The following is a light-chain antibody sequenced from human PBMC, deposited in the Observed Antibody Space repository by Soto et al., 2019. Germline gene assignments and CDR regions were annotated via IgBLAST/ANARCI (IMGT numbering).Light chain of an antibody. V-gene: IGLV2-14*01. CDR3: SSYTSSTFYV. CDR1: SSDVGGYNY. Sequence: QPVLTQPASVSGSPGQSITISCTGTSSDVGGYNYVSWYQQHPGKAPKLMIYDVSNRPSGVSNRFSGSKSGNTASLTISGLQAEDEGDYYCSSYTSSTFYVFGTGTKVTVL. J-gene: IGLJ1*01. CDR2: DVS.